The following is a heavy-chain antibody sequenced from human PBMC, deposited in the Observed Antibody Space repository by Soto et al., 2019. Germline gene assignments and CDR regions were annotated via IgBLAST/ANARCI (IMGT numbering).Heavy chain of an antibody. D-gene: IGHD2-8*01. CDR1: GGSISIGDYY. CDR2: IYYSGST. V-gene: IGHV4-30-4*01. CDR3: ARDNIVGILYSGMDV. Sequence: SETLSLTCTISGGSISIGDYYWSWILHPPGKGLEWIGYIYYSGSTYYNPSLKSRVTISVDTSKNQFSLKLSSVTAADTAVYYCARDNIVGILYSGMDVWGQGTTVTVSS. J-gene: IGHJ6*02.